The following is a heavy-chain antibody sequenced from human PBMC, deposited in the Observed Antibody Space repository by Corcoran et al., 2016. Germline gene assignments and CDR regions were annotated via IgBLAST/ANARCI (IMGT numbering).Heavy chain of an antibody. V-gene: IGHV5-51*01. CDR3: ARGPEYCSSTSCYEMGYDYYYGMDV. J-gene: IGHJ6*02. D-gene: IGHD2-2*01. CDR2: IYPGDSDT. Sequence: EVQLVQSGAEVKKPGESLKISCKGSGYSFTSYWIGWVRQMPGKGLEWMGIIYPGDSDTRYSPSFQGQVTISADKSISTAYLQWSSLKASDTAMYYCARGPEYCSSTSCYEMGYDYYYGMDVWGQGTTVTVSS. CDR1: GYSFTSYW.